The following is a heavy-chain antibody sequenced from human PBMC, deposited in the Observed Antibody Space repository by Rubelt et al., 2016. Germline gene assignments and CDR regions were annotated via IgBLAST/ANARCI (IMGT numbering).Heavy chain of an antibody. CDR1: GGSISSSSYY. CDR2: IYYSGST. J-gene: IGHJ5*02. D-gene: IGHD3-3*01. CDR3: ARTNVLRFLVKNWFDP. V-gene: IGHV4-39*07. Sequence: QLQLQESGPGLVKPSETLSLTCTVSGGSISSSSYYWGWIRQPPGKGLEWIGSIYYSGSTYYNPSLKSRVTISVDTSKNQFSLKLSSVTAADTAVYYCARTNVLRFLVKNWFDPWGQGTLVTVSS.